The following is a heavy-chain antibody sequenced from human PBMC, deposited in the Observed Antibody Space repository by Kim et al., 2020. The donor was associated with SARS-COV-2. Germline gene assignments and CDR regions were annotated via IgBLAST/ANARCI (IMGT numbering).Heavy chain of an antibody. CDR1: GFTFSSYW. D-gene: IGHD2-21*01. J-gene: IGHJ3*02. CDR3: ARIVSGIVAGPAAAFDI. V-gene: IGHV3-74*01. CDR2: INSDGSST. Sequence: GGSLRLSCAASGFTFSSYWMHWVRQAPGKGLVWVSRINSDGSSTSYADSVKGRFTISRDNAKNTLYLQMNSLRAEDTAVYYCARIVSGIVAGPAAAFDIWGQGTMVTVSS.